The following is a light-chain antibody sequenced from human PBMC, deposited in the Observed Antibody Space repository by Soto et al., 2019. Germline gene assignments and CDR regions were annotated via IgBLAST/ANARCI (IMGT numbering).Light chain of an antibody. J-gene: IGKJ2*01. CDR2: SAS. V-gene: IGKV3-15*01. CDR3: QQGHNWPLT. CDR1: QSISTE. Sequence: EIAMTQSPATLSVSPGERATLSCRASQSISTELAWYQQIPGQPPRLLIYSASTRATGVPARFTGSGSGSEFTLTISGLQSEDFAIYYCQQGHNWPLTFGQETRLEI.